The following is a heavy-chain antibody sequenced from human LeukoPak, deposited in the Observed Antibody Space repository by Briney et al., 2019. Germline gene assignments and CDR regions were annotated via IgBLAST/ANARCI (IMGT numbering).Heavy chain of an antibody. Sequence: SCKASGYTFTSYAMHWVRQAPGKGLEWVAVISYDGSNKYYADSVKGRFTISRDNSKNTLYLQMNSLRAEDTAVYYCARRYCGGDCYYQYFQHWGQGTLVTVSS. J-gene: IGHJ1*01. CDR1: GYTFTSYA. CDR3: ARRYCGGDCYYQYFQH. D-gene: IGHD2-21*02. V-gene: IGHV3-30*04. CDR2: ISYDGSNK.